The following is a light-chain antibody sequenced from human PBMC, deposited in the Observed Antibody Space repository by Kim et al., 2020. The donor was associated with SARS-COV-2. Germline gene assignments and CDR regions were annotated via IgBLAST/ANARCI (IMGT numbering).Light chain of an antibody. V-gene: IGKV3-11*01. J-gene: IGKJ5*01. Sequence: SLSPGERATLSCRASQSVSSYLAWYQQKPGQAPRLLIYDASNRATGIRARFSGSGSGTDFTLTISSLEPEDFAVYYCQQRSNWPPFGQGTRLEIK. CDR2: DAS. CDR1: QSVSSY. CDR3: QQRSNWPP.